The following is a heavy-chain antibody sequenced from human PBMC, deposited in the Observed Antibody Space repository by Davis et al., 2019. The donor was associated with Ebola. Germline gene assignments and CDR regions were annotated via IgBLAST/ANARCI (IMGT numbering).Heavy chain of an antibody. V-gene: IGHV1-69*06. CDR3: ARDQSIFGVVIKTFDY. CDR2: IIPIFGTA. Sequence: AASVKVSCKASGGTFSSYAISWVRQAPGQGLEWMGGIIPIFGTANYAQKFQGRVTITADKSTSTAYMELSSLRSEDTAVYYCARDQSIFGVVIKTFDYWGQGTLVTVSS. CDR1: GGTFSSYA. D-gene: IGHD3-3*01. J-gene: IGHJ4*02.